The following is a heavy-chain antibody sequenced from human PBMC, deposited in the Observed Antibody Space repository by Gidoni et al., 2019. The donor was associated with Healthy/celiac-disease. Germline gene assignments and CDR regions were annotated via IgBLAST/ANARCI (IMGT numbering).Heavy chain of an antibody. CDR2: ISSSSSYI. CDR3: VRVSDGAAGTGGLDY. V-gene: IGHV3-21*01. J-gene: IGHJ4*02. Sequence: EVQLVESWGGLVKPGGSLRRSCAASGFTLGSYSMNWVRQAPGKGLAWVSSISSSSSYIYYADSVKGRFTISRDNAKNSLYLQMNSLRAEDTAVYYCVRVSDGAAGTGGLDYWGQGPLVTVSS. D-gene: IGHD6-13*01. CDR1: GFTLGSYS.